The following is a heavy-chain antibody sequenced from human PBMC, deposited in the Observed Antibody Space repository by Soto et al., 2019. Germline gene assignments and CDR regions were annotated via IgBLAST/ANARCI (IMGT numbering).Heavy chain of an antibody. CDR2: IYPDDSET. Sequence: PGESLKISCKGSGYIFNSYWVGWVRQMPGKGLKWMGIIYPDDSETRYSPSFEGQVTISVDKSINTAYLHWGSLRASDTAMYFCASLVPPAGLEMYSNKAYYYFYPMALWGQGTTVTVSS. CDR3: ASLVPPAGLEMYSNKAYYYFYPMAL. CDR1: GYIFNSYW. J-gene: IGHJ6*02. D-gene: IGHD4-4*01. V-gene: IGHV5-51*01.